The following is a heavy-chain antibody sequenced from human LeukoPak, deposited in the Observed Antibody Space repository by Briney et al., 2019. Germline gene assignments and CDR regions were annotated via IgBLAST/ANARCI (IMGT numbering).Heavy chain of an antibody. CDR3: AKSNGYGLVDI. J-gene: IGHJ3*02. CDR2: IYYSGST. V-gene: IGHV4-59*12. CDR1: GFTFSSYE. D-gene: IGHD3-10*01. Sequence: PGGSLRLSCAASGFTFSSYEMNWVRQAPGKGLEWIGNIYYSGSTYYNASLKSRVTISVDTSKNQFSLKLSSVTAADTAVYYCAKSNGYGLVDIWGQGTMVTVSS.